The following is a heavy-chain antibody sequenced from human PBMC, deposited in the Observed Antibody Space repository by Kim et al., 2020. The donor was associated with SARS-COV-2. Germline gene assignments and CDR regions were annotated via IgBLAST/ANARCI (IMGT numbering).Heavy chain of an antibody. CDR1: GFSFSSYS. Sequence: GGSLRLSCAGSGFSFSSYSFSWVRQAPGKGLEWVSFITTGSTYIYYANSGKGQFTITSDNAKNSRYLQMNSLRAEDTAVYYCARDSGGWYGKGNDFDFWGQAGLVTVPS. CDR2: ITTGSTYI. J-gene: IGHJ4*02. V-gene: IGHV3-21*06. CDR3: ARDSGGWYGKGNDFDF. D-gene: IGHD6-19*01.